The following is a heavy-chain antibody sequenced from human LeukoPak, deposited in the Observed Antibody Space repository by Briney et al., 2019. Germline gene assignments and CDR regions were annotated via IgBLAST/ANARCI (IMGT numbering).Heavy chain of an antibody. J-gene: IGHJ3*02. D-gene: IGHD5-18*01. Sequence: AGGSLRLSCAASEFTVSSNYMTWVRQAPGKGLEWVSVIYSGGSRYCADSVKGRFTISRDNSKNTLYLQLNSLRAEGTAVYYCASGYTYGRTPGIFDIWGQGTMVTVSS. CDR2: IYSGGSR. CDR1: EFTVSSNY. V-gene: IGHV3-53*01. CDR3: ASGYTYGRTPGIFDI.